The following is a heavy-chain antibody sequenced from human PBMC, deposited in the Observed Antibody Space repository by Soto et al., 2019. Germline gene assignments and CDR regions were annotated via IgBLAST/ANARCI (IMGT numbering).Heavy chain of an antibody. J-gene: IGHJ4*02. Sequence: EVPLLESGGGLVQPGGSLRLSCAASGLTFSSYAMTWVRQAPGKGLEWVSVITSSGGSTYYADSVKGRFTISRDNSKNTLYLKMSSLRVEDTAIYYCAKARFTGLGDSWGQGTLVSVSS. D-gene: IGHD2-8*02. CDR1: GLTFSSYA. CDR3: AKARFTGLGDS. CDR2: ITSSGGST. V-gene: IGHV3-23*01.